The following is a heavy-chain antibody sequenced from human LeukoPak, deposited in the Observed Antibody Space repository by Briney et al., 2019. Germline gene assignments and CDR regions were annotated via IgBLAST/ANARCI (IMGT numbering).Heavy chain of an antibody. D-gene: IGHD4-23*01. CDR3: AKDTGGNGAYFYAMDV. CDR2: ISSSGSTI. V-gene: IGHV3-11*01. CDR1: GFTFGDYY. J-gene: IGHJ6*02. Sequence: GGSLRLSCAASGFTFGDYYMSWIRQAPGKGLEWVSYISSSGSTIYYADSVKGRFTISRDNAKNSLYLQMNSLRAEDTAVYYCAKDTGGNGAYFYAMDVWGQGTSVTVSS.